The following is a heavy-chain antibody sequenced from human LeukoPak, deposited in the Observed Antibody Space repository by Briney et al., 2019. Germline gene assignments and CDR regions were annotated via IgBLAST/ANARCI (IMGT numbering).Heavy chain of an antibody. D-gene: IGHD2-15*01. Sequence: GGSLRLSCAASGFTFSSYSMSWVRQAPGKGLEWVSAISGSGGSTYYADSVKGRFTISRDNSKNTLYLQMNSLRVEDTAIYYCAKGRGYCTGGSCYSDYWGQGTLVTVSS. CDR2: ISGSGGST. CDR1: GFTFSSYS. J-gene: IGHJ4*02. CDR3: AKGRGYCTGGSCYSDY. V-gene: IGHV3-23*01.